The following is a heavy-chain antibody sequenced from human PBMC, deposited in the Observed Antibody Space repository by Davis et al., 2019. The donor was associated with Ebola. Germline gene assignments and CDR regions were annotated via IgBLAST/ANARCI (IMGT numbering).Heavy chain of an antibody. CDR2: ISWNSGSI. D-gene: IGHD1-14*01. V-gene: IGHV3-9*01. J-gene: IGHJ6*02. CDR1: GFTFDDYA. Sequence: SLKISCAASGFTFDDYAMHWVRQAPGKGLEWVSGISWNSGSIGYADSVKGRFTISRDNSKNTLYLQMNSLRAEDTAVYYCAKDGSNRRYYYYGMDVWGQGTTVTVSS. CDR3: AKDGSNRRYYYYGMDV.